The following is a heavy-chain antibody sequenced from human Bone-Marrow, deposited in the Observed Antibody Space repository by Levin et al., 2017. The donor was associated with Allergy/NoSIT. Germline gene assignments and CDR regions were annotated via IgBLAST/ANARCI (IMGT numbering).Heavy chain of an antibody. CDR2: IWYDGANK. J-gene: IGHJ4*02. CDR3: ARDAGSSRPSFDY. Sequence: GESLKISCAASGFTFSSYGIHWVRQAPGKGLEWVAVIWYDGANKYYADSVKGRFTISRDNSKNTLSLQMNSLRTDDTAIYYCARDAGSSRPSFDYWGQGTLVTVSS. D-gene: IGHD1-26*01. CDR1: GFTFSSYG. V-gene: IGHV3-33*01.